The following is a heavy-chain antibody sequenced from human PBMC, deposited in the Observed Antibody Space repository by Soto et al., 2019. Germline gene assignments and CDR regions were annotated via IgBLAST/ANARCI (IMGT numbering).Heavy chain of an antibody. CDR3: AKDKVDGDDHLLFGSSDY. CDR2: ISGSGGST. Sequence: GGSLRLSCAASGFTFSSYAMSWVRQAPGKGLEWVSAISGSGGSTYYADSVKGRFTISRDNSKNTLYLQMNSLRAEDTAVYYCAKDKVDGDDHLLFGSSDYWGQGTLVTVSS. D-gene: IGHD3-10*01. CDR1: GFTFSSYA. J-gene: IGHJ4*02. V-gene: IGHV3-23*01.